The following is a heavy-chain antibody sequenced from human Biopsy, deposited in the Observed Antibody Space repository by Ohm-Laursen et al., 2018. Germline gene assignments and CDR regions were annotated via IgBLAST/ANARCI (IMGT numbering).Heavy chain of an antibody. D-gene: IGHD6-19*01. CDR3: ATTTMDTSGWYGNYFDS. Sequence: SQTLPLTCSVSGGSASSYLWSWIRQPPGKGLEWIGNIYNSGSTSYNPSLKSRVTMSVDTSKNQFSLKVYSVTAADTAIYYCATTTMDTSGWYGNYFDSWGQGALVTVSS. CDR1: GGSASSYL. J-gene: IGHJ4*02. CDR2: IYNSGST. V-gene: IGHV4-59*08.